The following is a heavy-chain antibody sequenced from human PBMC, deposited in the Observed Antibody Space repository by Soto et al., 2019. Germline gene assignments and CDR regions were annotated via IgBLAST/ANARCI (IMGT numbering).Heavy chain of an antibody. J-gene: IGHJ6*02. CDR2: IKFDGSTT. CDR1: GFAFSTYW. V-gene: IGHV3-74*01. CDR3: ARGAKNIYAMDV. Sequence: GGFLRLSCAASGFAFSTYWMHWVRQAPGKGLLWVSRIKFDGSTTYYADSVKGRFTISRDDAENTLYLQMNGLRVDDTAVYYCARGAKNIYAMDVWGQGTTVTVSS.